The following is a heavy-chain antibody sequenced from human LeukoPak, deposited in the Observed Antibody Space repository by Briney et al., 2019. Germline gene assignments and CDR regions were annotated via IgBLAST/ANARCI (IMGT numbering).Heavy chain of an antibody. Sequence: PGGSLRLSCAASGFTFSSYGMSWVRQAPGKGLEWVANIKQDGSEEYYVDSVKGRFTISRDNAKNSLYLQMNSLRAEGTAVYYCARSMTTGYFDYWGQGTLVTVSS. CDR1: GFTFSSYG. J-gene: IGHJ4*02. CDR2: IKQDGSEE. D-gene: IGHD4-17*01. V-gene: IGHV3-7*01. CDR3: ARSMTTGYFDY.